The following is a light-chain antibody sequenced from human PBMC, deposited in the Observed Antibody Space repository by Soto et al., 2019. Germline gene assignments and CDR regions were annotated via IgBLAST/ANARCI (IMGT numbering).Light chain of an antibody. V-gene: IGKV1-5*03. CDR2: EGS. CDR1: QSISSW. Sequence: DIQMTQSPSTLSASVGDRVTITCRASQSISSWLAWYQQKSGEAPKLLIYEGSTLARGVPSRFSGSGSGTEFTLTISSLQPDDFAVYYCQQYNNWPPWTFGQGTKVEIK. CDR3: QQYNNWPPWT. J-gene: IGKJ1*01.